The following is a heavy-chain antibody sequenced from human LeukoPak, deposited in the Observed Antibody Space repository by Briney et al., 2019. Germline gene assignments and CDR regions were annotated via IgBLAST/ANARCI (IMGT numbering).Heavy chain of an antibody. CDR3: AKDRRSSGYSYGSSGFDY. J-gene: IGHJ4*02. CDR2: ISYDGSNK. V-gene: IGHV3-30*18. Sequence: GGSLRLSCAASGFTFSSYSMNWVRQAPGKGLEWVAVISYDGSNKYYADSVKGRFTISRDNSKNTLYLQMNSLRAEDTAVYYCAKDRRSSGYSYGSSGFDYWGQGTLVTVSS. CDR1: GFTFSSYS. D-gene: IGHD5-18*01.